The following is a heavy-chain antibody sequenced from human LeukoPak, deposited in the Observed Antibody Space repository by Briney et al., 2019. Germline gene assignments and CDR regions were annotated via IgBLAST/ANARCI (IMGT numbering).Heavy chain of an antibody. V-gene: IGHV3-33*01. D-gene: IGHD3-16*01. J-gene: IGHJ6*02. Sequence: GRSLRLSCAASGFTFSNYGMHWVRQAPGKGLEWVAVIWYDGSNKKYGDSVKGRFTISRDNSKNTLYLQMNSLRVKGTAVYYWARERAVGGGGFYFYGMDVWGQGTTVAVSS. CDR3: ARERAVGGGGFYFYGMDV. CDR2: IWYDGSNK. CDR1: GFTFSNYG.